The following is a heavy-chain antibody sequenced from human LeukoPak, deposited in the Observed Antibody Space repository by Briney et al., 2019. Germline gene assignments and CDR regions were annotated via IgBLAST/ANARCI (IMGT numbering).Heavy chain of an antibody. Sequence: SETLSLTCTVSGGSISSSSYYWGWIRQPPGKGLEWIGSIYYSGSTYYNPSLKSRVTISVGTSKNQFSLKLSSVTAADTAVYYCARDKGTSYLSSFDYWGQGTLVTVSS. CDR3: ARDKGTSYLSSFDY. V-gene: IGHV4-39*07. J-gene: IGHJ4*02. CDR2: IYYSGST. CDR1: GGSISSSSYY. D-gene: IGHD6-6*01.